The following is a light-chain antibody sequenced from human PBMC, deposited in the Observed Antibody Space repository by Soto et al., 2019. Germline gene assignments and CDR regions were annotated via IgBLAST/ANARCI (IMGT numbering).Light chain of an antibody. J-gene: IGLJ1*01. Sequence: QSALTQPASVSGSPGQSTTISCTGTRSDVGSYNLVSWYQQYPGKAPQLIIYEATKRPSGVPNRFSGSKFDNTASLTISELQAEDEADYYCCSYAGRSILYVFGTGTKVTVL. CDR1: RSDVGSYNL. CDR2: EAT. V-gene: IGLV2-23*01. CDR3: CSYAGRSILYV.